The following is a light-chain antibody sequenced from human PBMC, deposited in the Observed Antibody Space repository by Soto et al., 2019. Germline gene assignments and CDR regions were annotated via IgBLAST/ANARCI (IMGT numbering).Light chain of an antibody. CDR3: KQYSSHSK. Sequence: IHITQSPSSLSASVVDIDTITGRASQSISTYLIWYQQKPGKAPELLIYDDSTLESVVPSRFSGSGSGTEFSLTISSLPPDDFATYYCKQYSSHSKFGHGHTV. CDR2: DDS. CDR1: QSISTY. V-gene: IGKV1-5*01. J-gene: IGKJ1*01.